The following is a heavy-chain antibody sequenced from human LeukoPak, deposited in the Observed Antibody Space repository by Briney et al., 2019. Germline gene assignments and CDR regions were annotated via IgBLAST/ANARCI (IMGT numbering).Heavy chain of an antibody. Sequence: GGSLRLSCAASGFTFPNYVMSWVRQAPGKGLEWVSAISGSGGNTYYADSVKGRFTISRDNSKNTLYLQMNSLGAEDAAVYYCANEYSKGDVWGQGTVVTVSS. J-gene: IGHJ3*01. CDR2: ISGSGGNT. CDR1: GFTFPNYV. CDR3: ANEYSKGDV. D-gene: IGHD4-11*01. V-gene: IGHV3-23*01.